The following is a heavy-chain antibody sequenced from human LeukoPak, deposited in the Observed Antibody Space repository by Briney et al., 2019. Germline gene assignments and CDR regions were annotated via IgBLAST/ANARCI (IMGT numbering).Heavy chain of an antibody. CDR3: ATIKRGNIFGYFDF. J-gene: IGHJ4*02. CDR1: GASMNTHY. CDR2: MLDTVTT. D-gene: IGHD5-18*01. Sequence: PSETLSLTCAVSGASMNTHYWSWIRQPPAKGLEWIGYMLDTVTTKDNPSLKSRFTLSADTSKNQFSLRLTSVTAADTAVYYCATIKRGNIFGYFDFWGQGIPVTVSS. V-gene: IGHV4-59*11.